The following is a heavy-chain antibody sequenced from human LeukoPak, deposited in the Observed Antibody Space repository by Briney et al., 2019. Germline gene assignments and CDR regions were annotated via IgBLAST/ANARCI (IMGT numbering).Heavy chain of an antibody. Sequence: PGGSLRLSCAASGFTFNSCWMSWVRQAPGKGLEWTANINEDGSEKHYVDSAEGRFTISRDNAKNSLYLQMNSLRVEDTALYYCTRGDSSSKIDYWGQGILVIVSS. CDR1: GFTFNSCW. V-gene: IGHV3-7*01. CDR3: TRGDSSSKIDY. D-gene: IGHD6-6*01. CDR2: INEDGSEK. J-gene: IGHJ4*02.